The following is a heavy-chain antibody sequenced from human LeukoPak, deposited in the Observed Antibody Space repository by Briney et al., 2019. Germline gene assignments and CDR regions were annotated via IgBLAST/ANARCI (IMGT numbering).Heavy chain of an antibody. D-gene: IGHD3-3*02. CDR2: INHSGST. CDR3: ARVSSYYYYGMDV. J-gene: IGHJ6*04. V-gene: IGHV4-34*01. CDR1: GGSFSGYY. Sequence: SETLSLTCAVYGGSFSGYYWSWIRQPPGKGLEWIGEINHSGSTNYNPSLKSRVTISVDTSKNQFSLKLSSVTAADTAVYYCARVSSYYYYGMDVWGKGITVTVSS.